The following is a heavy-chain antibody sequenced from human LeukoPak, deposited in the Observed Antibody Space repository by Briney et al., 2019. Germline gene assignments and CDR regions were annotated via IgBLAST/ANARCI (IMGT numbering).Heavy chain of an antibody. CDR1: GGSISSSSYY. D-gene: IGHD3-22*01. V-gene: IGHV4-39*07. J-gene: IGHJ5*02. CDR2: IYYSGST. CDR3: ARVKSFPYYYDSSGYFASRKSVWFDP. Sequence: SETLSLTCTVSGGSISSSSYYWGWIRQPPGKGLERIGSIYYSGSTYYNPSLKSRVTISVDTSKNQFSLKLSSVTAADTAVYYCARVKSFPYYYDSSGYFASRKSVWFDPWGQRTLVTVSS.